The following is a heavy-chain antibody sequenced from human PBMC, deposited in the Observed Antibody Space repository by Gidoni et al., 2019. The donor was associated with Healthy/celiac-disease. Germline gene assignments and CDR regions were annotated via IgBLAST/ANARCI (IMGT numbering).Heavy chain of an antibody. Sequence: QVQLGDSGGGVVPPGGSLRLSCAASGFTFSSYGMHWVRQAPGKGLDWVAVISYDGSNKYYADSVKVRFTISRDNSKNTLYLQMNSLRAEDTAVYYCAKEEDYYDSSGYYFDYWGQGTLVTVSS. CDR2: ISYDGSNK. CDR3: AKEEDYYDSSGYYFDY. V-gene: IGHV3-30*18. CDR1: GFTFSSYG. J-gene: IGHJ4*02. D-gene: IGHD3-22*01.